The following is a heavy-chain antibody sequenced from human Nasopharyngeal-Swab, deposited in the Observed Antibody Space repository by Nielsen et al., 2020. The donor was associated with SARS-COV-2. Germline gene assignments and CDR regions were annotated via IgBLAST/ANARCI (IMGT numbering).Heavy chain of an antibody. CDR3: ARGSLYYDFWSGSDYYYYGMDV. CDR1: GYTFTSYG. D-gene: IGHD3-3*01. V-gene: IGHV1-18*01. CDR2: ISAYNGNT. Sequence: ASVKVSCKASGYTFTSYGISWVRQAPGQGLEWMGWISAYNGNTNYAQKLQGRVTMTTDTSTSTAYMELRSLRSDDTAVYYCARGSLYYDFWSGSDYYYYGMDVWGQGTTVTVSS. J-gene: IGHJ6*02.